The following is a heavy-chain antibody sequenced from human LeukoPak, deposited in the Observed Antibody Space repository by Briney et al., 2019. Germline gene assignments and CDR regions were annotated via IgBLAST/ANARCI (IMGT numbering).Heavy chain of an antibody. CDR3: AREHSGWQTHY. D-gene: IGHD6-19*01. CDR2: INPSGGST. V-gene: IGHV1-46*03. J-gene: IGHJ4*02. Sequence: GASVKVSCKASGYTFTSYYMHWVRQAPGQGLEWMGIINPSGGSTIYAQKFQGRVTMTRDTSTSTVYMELSSLRSEDTAVYYCAREHSGWQTHYWRQGTLVTVPS. CDR1: GYTFTSYY.